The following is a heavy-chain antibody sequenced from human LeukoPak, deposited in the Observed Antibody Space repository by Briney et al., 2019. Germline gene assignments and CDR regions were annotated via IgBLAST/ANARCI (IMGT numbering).Heavy chain of an antibody. V-gene: IGHV3-13*04. CDR2: IDTAGDT. Sequence: GGSLRLSCAASGFTFSSYDMHWVRQATGKGLEWVSAIDTAGDTYYPGSVKGRFTISRENAKNSLYLQMNSLRAGDTAVYYCARVLSGYDSGLAYWGQGTLVTVSS. J-gene: IGHJ4*02. CDR1: GFTFSSYD. CDR3: ARVLSGYDSGLAY. D-gene: IGHD5-12*01.